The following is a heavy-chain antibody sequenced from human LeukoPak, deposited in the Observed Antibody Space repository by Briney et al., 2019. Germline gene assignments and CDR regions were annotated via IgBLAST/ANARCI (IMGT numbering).Heavy chain of an antibody. J-gene: IGHJ4*02. Sequence: KPSETLSLTCAVYGGSFSDYYWSWIRQPPGKGLEWIGEINHSGSTNYNPSLKSRVTISVDTSKNQFSLKLSSVTAADTAVYYCARGRIAVAGTRDYFDYWGQGTLVTVSS. V-gene: IGHV4-34*01. CDR1: GGSFSDYY. CDR3: ARGRIAVAGTRDYFDY. D-gene: IGHD6-19*01. CDR2: INHSGST.